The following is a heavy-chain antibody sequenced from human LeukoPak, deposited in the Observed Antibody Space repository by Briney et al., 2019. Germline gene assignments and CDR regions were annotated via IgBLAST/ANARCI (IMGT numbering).Heavy chain of an antibody. J-gene: IGHJ3*02. D-gene: IGHD3-16*01. Sequence: GGSLILSCAASGFTCTDYWMHWFRQAPRKGLVWVSRVDNAGTKTIYADSVQGRFNISRDNAKNSLYLQINSLRAEDTAIYYCARGGLDHAFDIWGQGTMVTVSS. CDR2: VDNAGTKT. V-gene: IGHV3-74*01. CDR1: GFTCTDYW. CDR3: ARGGLDHAFDI.